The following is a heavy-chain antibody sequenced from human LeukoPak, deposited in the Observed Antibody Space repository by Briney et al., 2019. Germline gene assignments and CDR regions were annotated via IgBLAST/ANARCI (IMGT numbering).Heavy chain of an antibody. Sequence: PGGSLRLSCAASGFTFSSYAMHWVRQAPGKRLEYVSAISSNGGSTYYANSVKGRFTISRDNSKNTLYLQMGSLRAEDMAVYYCARGALGYCNSTSCFATQFGAWGQGTLVTVSS. CDR2: ISSNGGST. V-gene: IGHV3-64*01. CDR3: ARGALGYCNSTSCFATQFGA. J-gene: IGHJ5*02. CDR1: GFTFSSYA. D-gene: IGHD2-2*01.